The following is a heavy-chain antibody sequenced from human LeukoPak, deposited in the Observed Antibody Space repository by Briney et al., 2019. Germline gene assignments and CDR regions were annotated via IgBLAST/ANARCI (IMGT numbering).Heavy chain of an antibody. V-gene: IGHV3-64D*06. CDR1: GFTFSTYV. Sequence: GGSLRLSCSVSGFTFSTYVMHWVRQASGKGLEYVSAISSNADNTYYADSVKGRFTISRDNSKNTLYLQMSSLRADDTAVYYCVRGTGYWGQGTLVTVSS. CDR2: ISSNADNT. CDR3: VRGTGY. J-gene: IGHJ4*02.